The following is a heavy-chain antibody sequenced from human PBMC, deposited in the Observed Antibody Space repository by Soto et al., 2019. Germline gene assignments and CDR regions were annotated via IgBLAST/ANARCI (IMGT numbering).Heavy chain of an antibody. V-gene: IGHV3-48*02. CDR2: ISSSSSTI. Sequence: AVLRLSCAASGVTFSSYSRNWVRQAPGKGLEWVSYISSSSSTIYYADSVKGRFTISRDNAKNSLYLQMNSLRDEDTAVYYCARVIMDVWGQGTTVTVSS. CDR3: ARVIMDV. CDR1: GVTFSSYS. J-gene: IGHJ6*02.